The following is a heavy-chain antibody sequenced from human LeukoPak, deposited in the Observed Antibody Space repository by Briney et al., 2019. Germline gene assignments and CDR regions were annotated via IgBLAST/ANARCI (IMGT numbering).Heavy chain of an antibody. J-gene: IGHJ4*02. CDR3: VRATAAGSGRAFDY. D-gene: IGHD3-10*01. CDR1: GESISDYY. V-gene: IGHV4-34*01. CDR2: IHHSKGT. Sequence: PSETLSLTCAVYGESISDYYWTWIRQFPGKGLEWIGEIHHSKGTNYNPSLTSRLTMSVDRSKNQFSLKLSSVTAADTAIYYCVRATAAGSGRAFDYWAQGSLVPVSS.